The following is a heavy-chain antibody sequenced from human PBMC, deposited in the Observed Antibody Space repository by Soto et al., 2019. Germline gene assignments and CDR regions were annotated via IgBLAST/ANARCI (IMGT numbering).Heavy chain of an antibody. CDR1: GGSCGGYY. CDR3: ARSIRNYYYGSGTNAFDI. J-gene: IGHJ3*02. D-gene: IGHD3-10*01. V-gene: IGHV4-34*01. CDR2: INHSGST. Sequence: SETLSLTCAVYGGSCGGYYWSWIRQPPGKGLEWIGEINHSGSTNYNPSLKSRVTISVDTSKNQFSLKLSSVTAADTAVYYCARSIRNYYYGSGTNAFDIWGQGTMVTVSS.